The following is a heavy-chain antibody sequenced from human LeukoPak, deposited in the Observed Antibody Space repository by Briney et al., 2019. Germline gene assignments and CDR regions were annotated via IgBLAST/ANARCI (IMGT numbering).Heavy chain of an antibody. D-gene: IGHD4-23*01. CDR3: ASDMTTVVTPGYNWFDP. Sequence: PGGSLRLSCATSGFTFSSYSMNWVRQAPGKGLEWVSYISSSSSTIYYADPVKGRFTISRDNAKNSLYLQMNSLRAEDTAVYYCASDMTTVVTPGYNWFDPWGQGTLVTVSS. J-gene: IGHJ5*02. CDR1: GFTFSSYS. V-gene: IGHV3-48*01. CDR2: ISSSSSTI.